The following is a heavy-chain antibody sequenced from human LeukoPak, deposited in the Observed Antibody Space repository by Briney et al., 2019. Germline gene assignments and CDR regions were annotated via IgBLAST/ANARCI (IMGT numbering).Heavy chain of an antibody. Sequence: SETLSLTCTVSGGSISSYYWSWIRQPAGKGLEWIGRIYTGGSTNYNPSLKSRVTMSVDTSKNQFSLKLSSVTAAHTAVYYCARVSAITMVDSFDIWGQGTMVTVSS. J-gene: IGHJ3*02. CDR2: IYTGGST. D-gene: IGHD3-10*01. CDR1: GGSISSYY. CDR3: ARVSAITMVDSFDI. V-gene: IGHV4-4*07.